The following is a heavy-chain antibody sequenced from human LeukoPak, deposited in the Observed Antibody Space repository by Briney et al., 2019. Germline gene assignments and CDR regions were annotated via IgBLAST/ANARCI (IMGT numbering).Heavy chain of an antibody. J-gene: IGHJ3*02. CDR1: GFTFSSYA. D-gene: IGHD2-2*01. CDR2: ISYDGSNK. Sequence: GGSLRLSCAASGFTFSSYAMHWVRQAPGKGLEWVAVISYDGSNKYYADSVKGRFTISRDNSKNTLYLQMNSLRAEDTAVYYCARERVGPCSSTSCYDAFDIWGQGTMVTVSS. V-gene: IGHV3-30-3*01. CDR3: ARERVGPCSSTSCYDAFDI.